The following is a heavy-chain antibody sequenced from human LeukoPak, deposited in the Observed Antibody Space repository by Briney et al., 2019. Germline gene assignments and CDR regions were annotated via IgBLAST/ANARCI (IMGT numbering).Heavy chain of an antibody. CDR2: IWYDGSNK. CDR3: ARDAGATTFSFIVY. Sequence: GGSLRLSCAASGFTFSSYGMHWVRQAPGKGLEWVAVIWYDGSNKYYADSVKGRFTISRDNSENTLYLQMNSLRAEDTAVYYCARDAGATTFSFIVYWGQGTLVTVSS. V-gene: IGHV3-33*01. D-gene: IGHD1-26*01. CDR1: GFTFSSYG. J-gene: IGHJ4*02.